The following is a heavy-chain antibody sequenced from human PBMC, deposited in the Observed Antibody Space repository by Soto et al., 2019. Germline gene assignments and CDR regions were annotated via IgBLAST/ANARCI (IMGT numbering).Heavy chain of an antibody. V-gene: IGHV3-30-3*01. Sequence: QVQLVESGGGVVQPGRSLRLSCAASGFTFSSYAMHWVRQAPGKGLEWVAVISYEGSNKYYADSVKGRFTISRDNSKNTLYLQMNSLRAEDTAVYYCARETPIQYCSGGSCYFSPDYYGMDVWGQGTTVTVSS. CDR2: ISYEGSNK. CDR1: GFTFSSYA. CDR3: ARETPIQYCSGGSCYFSPDYYGMDV. D-gene: IGHD2-15*01. J-gene: IGHJ6*02.